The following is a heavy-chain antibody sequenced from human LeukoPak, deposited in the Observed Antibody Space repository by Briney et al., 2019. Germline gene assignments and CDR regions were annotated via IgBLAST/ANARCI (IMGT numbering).Heavy chain of an antibody. CDR1: GVSISSSNYY. J-gene: IGHJ6*03. V-gene: IGHV4-39*01. CDR2: VYYSGSS. D-gene: IGHD3-10*01. Sequence: PSETLSLTCTVSGVSISSSNYYWVWLRQPPGQGLEWIGSVYYSGSSHYNPSLKSRVTISVYTFNTQFSLKLSSVAAADTAVYFCARRTRGGGEPYYYYYMGVWGKGTTVTVSS. CDR3: ARRTRGGGEPYYYYYMGV.